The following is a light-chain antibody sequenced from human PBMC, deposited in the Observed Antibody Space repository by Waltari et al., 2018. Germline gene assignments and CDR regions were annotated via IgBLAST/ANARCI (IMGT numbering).Light chain of an antibody. Sequence: DIQMAQSPSSLSASLGARVTITCRASQTISNYLNWYQQKPGKAPKLLIYVASSLQSGVPSRFSGSGSGTEFTLTISSLQPEDSAIYYCKQRYSTPLTFGGGTEVEIK. CDR1: QTISNY. J-gene: IGKJ4*01. CDR3: KQRYSTPLT. CDR2: VAS. V-gene: IGKV1-39*01.